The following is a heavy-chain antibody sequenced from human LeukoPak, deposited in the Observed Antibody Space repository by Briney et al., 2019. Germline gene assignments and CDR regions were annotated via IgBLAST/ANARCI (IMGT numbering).Heavy chain of an antibody. Sequence: ASVKVSCKASGYTFTSYGISWVRQAPGQGLEWMGWISAYNGNTNYAQKLQGRVTMTTDTSTSTAYMELRSLSSDDTAVYYCARDLQYYYGSGSYWYFQHWGQGTLVTVSS. CDR3: ARDLQYYYGSGSYWYFQH. CDR1: GYTFTSYG. J-gene: IGHJ1*01. CDR2: ISAYNGNT. D-gene: IGHD3-10*01. V-gene: IGHV1-18*04.